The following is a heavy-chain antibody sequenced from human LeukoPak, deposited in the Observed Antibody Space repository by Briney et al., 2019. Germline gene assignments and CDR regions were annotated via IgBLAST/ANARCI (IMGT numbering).Heavy chain of an antibody. CDR1: GFTFNIYW. Sequence: GGSLRLSCAASGFTFNIYWMRWVRQAPGKGLEWVAYIKQDGSDKYYVDSVKGRFTISRDNAKNSLYLQMNSLRADDTAVYYCARDKSYGDSEDYWGQGTLVTVSS. D-gene: IGHD2-21*02. CDR2: IKQDGSDK. V-gene: IGHV3-7*05. J-gene: IGHJ4*02. CDR3: ARDKSYGDSEDY.